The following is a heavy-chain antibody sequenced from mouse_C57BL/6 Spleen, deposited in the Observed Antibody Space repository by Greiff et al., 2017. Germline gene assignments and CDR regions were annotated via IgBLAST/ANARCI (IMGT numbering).Heavy chain of an antibody. V-gene: IGHV1-82*01. CDR3: SYDPFAY. CDR1: GYAFSSSW. D-gene: IGHD2-3*01. CDR2: IYPGDGDT. Sequence: QVQLQQSGPELVKPGASVKISCKASGYAFSSSWMNWVKLRAGKGLEWIGRIYPGDGDTNYNGKFKGKATLTADKSSSTAYMQLSTLASEDSAVYFCSYDPFAYWGKGTLVTVSA. J-gene: IGHJ3*01.